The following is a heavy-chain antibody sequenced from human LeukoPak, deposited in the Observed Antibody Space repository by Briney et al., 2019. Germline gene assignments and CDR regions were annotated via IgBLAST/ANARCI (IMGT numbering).Heavy chain of an antibody. J-gene: IGHJ5*02. D-gene: IGHD4-23*01. CDR3: ARELVGTVTKVVYWFDP. Sequence: AAVKVSCKASGYTFTGYFIHWVRQAPGQGLEWMGWINPNSGGTNYAQKFQGRVTMTRDTSISTAYMELSRLRSDDTAVYYCARELVGTVTKVVYWFDPWGQGTLVTVSS. CDR1: GYTFTGYF. V-gene: IGHV1-2*02. CDR2: INPNSGGT.